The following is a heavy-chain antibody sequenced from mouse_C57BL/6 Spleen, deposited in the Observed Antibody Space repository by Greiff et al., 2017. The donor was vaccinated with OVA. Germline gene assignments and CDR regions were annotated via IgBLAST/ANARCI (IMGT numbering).Heavy chain of an antibody. Sequence: QVQLQQPGAELVKPGASVKLSCKASGYTFTSYWMHWVKQRPGQGLEWIGMIHPNSGSTNYNEKFKSKATLTVDKSSSTAYMQLSSLTSEDSAVYDCARSGYGYDREYYFDYWGQGTTLTVSS. D-gene: IGHD2-2*01. CDR3: ARSGYGYDREYYFDY. CDR1: GYTFTSYW. V-gene: IGHV1-64*01. CDR2: IHPNSGST. J-gene: IGHJ2*01.